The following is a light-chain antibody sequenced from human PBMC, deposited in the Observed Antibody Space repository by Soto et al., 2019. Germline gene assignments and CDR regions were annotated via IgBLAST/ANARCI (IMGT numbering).Light chain of an antibody. CDR3: QQYGSSPPT. J-gene: IGKJ1*01. Sequence: EIVLTQSPDTLSLSPGERDTLSCRASQSVSSSHLAWYQQKPGQAPRLLIYGASSRATGIPDRFSGSGSGTDFTLTISRLEPEDFAVYYCQQYGSSPPTFGQGTKVDIK. CDR2: GAS. CDR1: QSVSSSH. V-gene: IGKV3-20*01.